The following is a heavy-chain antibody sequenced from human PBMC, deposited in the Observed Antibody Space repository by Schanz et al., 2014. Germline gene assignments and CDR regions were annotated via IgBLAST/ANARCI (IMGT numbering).Heavy chain of an antibody. CDR3: ARGTMPGTFDI. J-gene: IGHJ3*02. D-gene: IGHD2-2*01. Sequence: QVQLVQSGAEVKKPGASVKVSCKASGGTFSSYTINWVRQAPGQGLEWMGRIIPILDVGNYAQQFQGRVTFTADKSTSTAYMELSSLRYEDTALYYCARGTMPGTFDIWGQGTMVTVSS. CDR1: GGTFSSYT. CDR2: IIPILDVG. V-gene: IGHV1-69*02.